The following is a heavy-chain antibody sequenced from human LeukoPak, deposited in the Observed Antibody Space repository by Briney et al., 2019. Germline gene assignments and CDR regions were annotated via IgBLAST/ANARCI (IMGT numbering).Heavy chain of an antibody. V-gene: IGHV1-2*02. CDR2: INPNSGGT. CDR1: GYTFTGYY. CDR3: ARGTYPRDFMDV. D-gene: IGHD3-10*01. Sequence: VASVKVSCKASGYTFTGYYMHWVRQAPGQGPEWMGWINPNSGGTNYAQKFQGRVTMTRDTSISTAYMELSRLRSDDTAVYYCARGTYPRDFMDVWGKGTTVTISS. J-gene: IGHJ6*03.